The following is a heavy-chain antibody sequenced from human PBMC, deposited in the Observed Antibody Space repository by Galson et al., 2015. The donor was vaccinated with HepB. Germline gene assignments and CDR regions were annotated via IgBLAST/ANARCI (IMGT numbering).Heavy chain of an antibody. CDR3: ARVYGSGYYYYFIDV. V-gene: IGHV4-61*01. CDR1: GASVSSGSYY. Sequence: ETLSLTCTVSGASVSSGSYYWSWIRQPPGKGLEWIGNIYYSGSTYYNPSLKSRVTISVDTSKNQFSLRLTFVTAADTAVYYCARVYGSGYYYYFIDVWGEGTTVTVSS. J-gene: IGHJ6*03. CDR2: IYYSGST. D-gene: IGHD3-10*01.